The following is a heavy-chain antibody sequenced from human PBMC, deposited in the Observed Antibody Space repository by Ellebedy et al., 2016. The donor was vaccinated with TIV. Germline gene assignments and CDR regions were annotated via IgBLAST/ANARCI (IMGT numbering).Heavy chain of an antibody. CDR1: GGTFSSYA. Sequence: SVKVSXXASGGTFSSYAISWVRQAPGQGLEWMGGIIPIFGTANYAQKFQGRVTITADESTSTAYMELSSLRSEDTAVYYCARVHCTNGVCYDLGYWGQGTLVTVSS. V-gene: IGHV1-69*13. D-gene: IGHD2-8*01. J-gene: IGHJ4*02. CDR2: IIPIFGTA. CDR3: ARVHCTNGVCYDLGY.